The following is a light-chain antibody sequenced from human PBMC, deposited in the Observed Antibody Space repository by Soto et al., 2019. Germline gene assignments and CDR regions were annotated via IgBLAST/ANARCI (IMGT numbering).Light chain of an antibody. CDR1: SGSIASNY. J-gene: IGLJ2*01. CDR3: HSYDSDNVI. CDR2: DDN. Sequence: NFMLTQPHSVSESPGKTVTISCTRSSGSIASNYVQWYQQRPGSAPTSVIYDDNQRPSGVPDRFSGSIDSSSNSASLTISGLNTEDEADYYCHSYDSDNVIFGGGTKLTVL. V-gene: IGLV6-57*04.